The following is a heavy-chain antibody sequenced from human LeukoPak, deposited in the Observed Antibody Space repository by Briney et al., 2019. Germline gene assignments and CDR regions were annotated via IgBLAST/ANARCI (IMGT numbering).Heavy chain of an antibody. J-gene: IGHJ4*02. CDR3: ARQLKHSSSWYYFDY. D-gene: IGHD6-13*01. CDR2: IYTSGST. V-gene: IGHV4-61*02. CDR1: GGSISSGSYY. Sequence: PSETLSLTCTVSGGSISSGSYYWSWIRQPAGKGLEWIGRIYTSGSTNYNPSLKSRVTISVDTSKNQFSLKLSSVTAADTAVYYCARQLKHSSSWYYFDYWGQGTLVTVSS.